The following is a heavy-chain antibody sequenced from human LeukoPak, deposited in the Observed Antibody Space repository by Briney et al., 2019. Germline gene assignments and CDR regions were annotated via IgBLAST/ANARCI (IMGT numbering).Heavy chain of an antibody. Sequence: GGSLRLSCAASGFTFSSYGMSWVRQAPGKGLEWVSAISGSGGSTYYADSVKGRFTISRDNSKNTLYLQMNSLRAEDTAVYYCAKDRRAGRNYSSGAHYWGQGTLVTVSS. CDR1: GFTFSSYG. CDR3: AKDRRAGRNYSSGAHY. J-gene: IGHJ4*02. V-gene: IGHV3-23*01. CDR2: ISGSGGST. D-gene: IGHD3-10*01.